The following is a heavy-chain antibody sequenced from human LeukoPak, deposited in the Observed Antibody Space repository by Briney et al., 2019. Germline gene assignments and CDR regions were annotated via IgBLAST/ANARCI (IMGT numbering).Heavy chain of an antibody. Sequence: PGGSLRLSCAASGFTFSSYSMNWVRQAPGKGLEWVSSISSSSSYIHYADSVKGRFTISRDNAENSLYLQMNSLRAEDTAVYYCARGVLRLGELSRFYFDYWGQGTLVTVSS. V-gene: IGHV3-21*01. J-gene: IGHJ4*02. CDR3: ARGVLRLGELSRFYFDY. CDR2: ISSSSSYI. CDR1: GFTFSSYS. D-gene: IGHD3-16*02.